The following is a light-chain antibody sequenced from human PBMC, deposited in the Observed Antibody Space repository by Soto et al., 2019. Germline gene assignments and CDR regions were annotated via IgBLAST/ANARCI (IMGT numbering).Light chain of an antibody. CDR3: QQFHSTPLT. Sequence: DIVMTQSPDSLAVSLGDRATINCKSSQSVLYSSNNKNCLAWYQQKPGQPPKLLVYWTSTRKSGVPDRFSSSGSGTDFTLTISSLQAEDVAVYYCQQFHSTPLTFGGGTKVDIK. V-gene: IGKV4-1*01. J-gene: IGKJ4*01. CDR2: WTS. CDR1: QSVLYSSNNKNC.